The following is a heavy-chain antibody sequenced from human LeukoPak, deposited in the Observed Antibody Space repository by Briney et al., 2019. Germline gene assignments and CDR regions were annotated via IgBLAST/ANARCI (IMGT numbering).Heavy chain of an antibody. CDR3: ARDQGPNIAAESDAFDI. CDR2: IKQDGSEK. CDR1: GFTFSSYR. Sequence: RTGGSLRLSCAASGFTFSSYRMSWVRQAPGKGLEWVANIKQDGSEKYYVDSVKGRFTISRDNAKNSLYLQMNSLRAEDTAVYYCARDQGPNIAAESDAFDIWGQGTMVTVSS. J-gene: IGHJ3*02. V-gene: IGHV3-7*01. D-gene: IGHD6-13*01.